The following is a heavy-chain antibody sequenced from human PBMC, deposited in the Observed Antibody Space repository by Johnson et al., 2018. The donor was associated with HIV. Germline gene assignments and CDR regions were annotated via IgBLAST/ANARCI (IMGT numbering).Heavy chain of an antibody. J-gene: IGHJ3*02. CDR3: ARPQVAAAGRVVGNVESGDDAFDI. V-gene: IGHV3-66*01. CDR2: IQSGGGT. Sequence: VQLVESEGGLVQPGGSLRLSCTASGFTVSSNYMSWVRQAPGTGLKWVAIIQSGGGTYHADSVKGRFPISRDNSKNTLYLQMNSLRAEDTAVYYCARPQVAAAGRVVGNVESGDDAFDIWGQGTMVTVSS. CDR1: GFTVSSNY. D-gene: IGHD6-13*01.